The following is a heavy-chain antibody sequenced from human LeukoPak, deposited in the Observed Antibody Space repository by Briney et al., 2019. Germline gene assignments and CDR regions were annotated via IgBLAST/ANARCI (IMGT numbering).Heavy chain of an antibody. D-gene: IGHD6-6*01. V-gene: IGHV3-23*01. CDR2: IRGSGGST. CDR3: AKDLRIAARPNSD. J-gene: IGHJ4*02. Sequence: PGGSLRLSCAASGITFSSYAMSWVRQAPGKGLEWVSAIRGSGGSTYYADSVKGRFTISRDNSKNTLYLQMNSLRAEDTAVYYCAKDLRIAARPNSDWGQGTLVTVSS. CDR1: GITFSSYA.